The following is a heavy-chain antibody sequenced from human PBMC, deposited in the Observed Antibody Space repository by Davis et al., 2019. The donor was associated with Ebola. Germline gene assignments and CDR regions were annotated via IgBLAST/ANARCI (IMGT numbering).Heavy chain of an antibody. CDR1: GFSFSGSA. CDR2: IRSKANSYAT. J-gene: IGHJ4*02. CDR3: TTGYYDSSGYT. V-gene: IGHV3-73*01. Sequence: GESLKISCAASGFSFSGSAMHWVRQASGKGLEWVGRIRSKANSYATAYAASVKGRFTISRDDSKNTAYLQMNSLKTEDTAVYYCTTGYYDSSGYTWGQGTLVRVSS. D-gene: IGHD3-22*01.